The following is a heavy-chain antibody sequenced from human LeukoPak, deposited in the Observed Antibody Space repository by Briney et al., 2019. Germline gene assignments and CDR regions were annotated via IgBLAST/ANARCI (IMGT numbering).Heavy chain of an antibody. CDR1: GFTFSSYW. CDR3: ARGGGLDV. D-gene: IGHD3-16*01. V-gene: IGHV3-7*03. Sequence: GGSLILTCAASGFTFSSYWMNWARQAPGKGLEWVASINHNGNVNYYVDSVKGRFTISRDNAKNSLYLQMSNLRAEDTAVYFCARGGGLDVWGQGATVTVSS. J-gene: IGHJ6*02. CDR2: INHNGNVN.